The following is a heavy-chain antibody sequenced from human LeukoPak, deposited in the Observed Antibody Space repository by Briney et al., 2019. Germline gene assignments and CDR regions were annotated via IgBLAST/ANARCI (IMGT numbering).Heavy chain of an antibody. J-gene: IGHJ4*02. V-gene: IGHV3-48*04. CDR2: ITSGSTIM. CDR1: GSTFGLYS. CDR3: ARGRGGPNWGYYFDS. Sequence: PGGSLRLSCVASGSTFGLYSMNWVRQAPGKGLEWVAYITSGSTIMNYTDSVKGRLTISRDNAKNSLYLQMNSLRAEDTAVYYCARGRGGPNWGYYFDSWGQGTLVTVSS. D-gene: IGHD7-27*01.